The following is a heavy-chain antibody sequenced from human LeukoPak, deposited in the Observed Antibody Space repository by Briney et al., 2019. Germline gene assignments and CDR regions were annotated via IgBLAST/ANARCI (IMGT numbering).Heavy chain of an antibody. CDR3: ARVRMGATVSNYYYYYMDV. V-gene: IGHV3-64*01. CDR2: IISHGGNT. J-gene: IGHJ6*03. Sequence: GGSLRLSCAASGFSFSSYTMHWVRQAPGKGLEYVSAIISHGGNTHYTNSVKGRFTISRDNSQNTLHLQMGSLRPDDMAVYHCARVRMGATVSNYYYYYMDVWGKGTTVTVSS. D-gene: IGHD1-26*01. CDR1: GFSFSSYT.